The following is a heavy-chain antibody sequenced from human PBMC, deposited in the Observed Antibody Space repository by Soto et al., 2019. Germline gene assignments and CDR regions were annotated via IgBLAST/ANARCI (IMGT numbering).Heavy chain of an antibody. Sequence: QVQLVQSGAEVKKPGSSVKVSCKASGGTFSSYAISWVRQAPGQGLEWMGGIIPIFGTANYAQKFQGRVTITADESTSTAYMELSSLRSEDTAVYYCAKMATGGGSHGYYYYGMDVWGQGTTVTVSS. D-gene: IGHD5-12*01. CDR2: IIPIFGTA. CDR3: AKMATGGGSHGYYYYGMDV. V-gene: IGHV1-69*01. CDR1: GGTFSSYA. J-gene: IGHJ6*02.